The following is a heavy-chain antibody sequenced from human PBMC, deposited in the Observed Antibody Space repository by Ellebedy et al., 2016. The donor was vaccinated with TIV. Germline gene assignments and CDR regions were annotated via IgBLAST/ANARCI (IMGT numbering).Heavy chain of an antibody. Sequence: AASVKVSCKASGGTFSSYAISWVRQAPGQGLEWMGRIIPILGIANYAQNFQGRVTITADTSTSTANMELSSLRSEDTAVYYCATGYSYDYWYFDLWGRGTLVTVSS. CDR3: ATGYSYDYWYFDL. V-gene: IGHV1-69*04. D-gene: IGHD5-18*01. CDR1: GGTFSSYA. CDR2: IIPILGIA. J-gene: IGHJ2*01.